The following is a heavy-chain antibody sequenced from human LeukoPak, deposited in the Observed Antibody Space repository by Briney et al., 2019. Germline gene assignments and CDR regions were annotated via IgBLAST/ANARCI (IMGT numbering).Heavy chain of an antibody. CDR1: GFTVSSNY. J-gene: IGHJ4*02. CDR3: ARLACSSTSCPLRY. D-gene: IGHD2-2*01. V-gene: IGHV3-53*01. Sequence: GGSLRLSCAASGFTVSSNYMSWVRQAPWKGLEWVSVIYSGGSTYYADSVKGRFTISRDNSKNTLYLQMNSLRAEDTAVYYCARLACSSTSCPLRYWGQGTLVTVSS. CDR2: IYSGGST.